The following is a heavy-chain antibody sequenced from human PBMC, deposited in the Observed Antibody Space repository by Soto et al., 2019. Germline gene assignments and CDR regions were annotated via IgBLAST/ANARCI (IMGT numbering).Heavy chain of an antibody. CDR1: GFTFSGYG. D-gene: IGHD4-17*01. V-gene: IGHV3-30*18. CDR2: VSYDGNRE. CDR3: AKDRSDYGDDVYYYFYGMDV. Sequence: QVQLVESGGGVVQPGRSLRLSCVVSGFTFSGYGMHWVRQAPGKGLEWVAVVSYDGNREYYADSVKGRFTVSRDNSKNTLYLQMNSLRAEDTAVYYCAKDRSDYGDDVYYYFYGMDVW. J-gene: IGHJ6*01.